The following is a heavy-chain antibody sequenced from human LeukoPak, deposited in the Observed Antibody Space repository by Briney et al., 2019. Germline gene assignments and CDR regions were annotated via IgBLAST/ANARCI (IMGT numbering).Heavy chain of an antibody. Sequence: SETLSLTCTVSGGSISIHYWTWIRQPPGKGLEWIGSIYYTGSTNYNPSLKSRVTISVDTSKNQFSLKLSSVTAADTAVYYCPRLYSSSSGWFDPWGQGTLVTVSS. D-gene: IGHD6-6*01. J-gene: IGHJ5*02. CDR1: GGSISIHY. CDR2: IYYTGST. V-gene: IGHV4-59*11. CDR3: PRLYSSSSGWFDP.